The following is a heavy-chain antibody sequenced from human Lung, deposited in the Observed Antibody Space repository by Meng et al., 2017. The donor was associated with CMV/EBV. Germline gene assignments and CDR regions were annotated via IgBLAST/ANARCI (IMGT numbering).Heavy chain of an antibody. D-gene: IGHD2-21*01. J-gene: IGHJ6*02. CDR2: ISSSGTYI. V-gene: IGHV3-21*01. CDR3: ARDVSPRSSAYFAIYYFYTLDV. CDR1: GFTFSSYS. Sequence: GGSLRLSCAASGFTFSSYSMNWVRQAPGKGLEWVSSISSSGTYIYYADSVKGRFTISRDNAQNSLYLQMNSLRAEDTAVYYCARDVSPRSSAYFAIYYFYTLDVSGQRTTVTVSS.